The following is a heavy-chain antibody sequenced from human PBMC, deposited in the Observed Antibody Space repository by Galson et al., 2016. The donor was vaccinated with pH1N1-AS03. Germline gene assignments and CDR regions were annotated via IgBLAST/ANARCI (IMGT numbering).Heavy chain of an antibody. J-gene: IGHJ4*02. CDR3: SRGRAPSPVTYYFDD. V-gene: IGHV4-59*01. Sequence: SETLSLTCTVSGDSLSSYFWNWIRRPPGKGLEWIGYVYYTGSVKYNPSLKSRVTICLDTSNNQFSLILKSVTAADTAVYYCSRGRAPSPVTYYFDDWGQGTLVTVSS. CDR1: GDSLSSYF. CDR2: VYYTGSV.